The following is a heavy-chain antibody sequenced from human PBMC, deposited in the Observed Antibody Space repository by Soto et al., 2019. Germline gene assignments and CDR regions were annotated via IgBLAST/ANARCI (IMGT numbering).Heavy chain of an antibody. D-gene: IGHD5-12*01. CDR2: IYYSGST. V-gene: IGHV4-31*03. Sequence: QVQLQESGPGLVKPSQTLSLSCTVSGGSLSSGGYYWSWIRQHPGKGLEWIGFIYYSGSTYYNASLKSRVTISVDTSQNQFSLKLSSVTAADTAVYYCARDTQRGYSGYFDSWGQGTLVTVSS. J-gene: IGHJ4*02. CDR3: ARDTQRGYSGYFDS. CDR1: GGSLSSGGYY.